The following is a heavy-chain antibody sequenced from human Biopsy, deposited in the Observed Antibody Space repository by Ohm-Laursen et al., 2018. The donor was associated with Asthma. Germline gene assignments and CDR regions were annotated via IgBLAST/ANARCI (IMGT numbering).Heavy chain of an antibody. CDR2: MYSSGST. V-gene: IGHV4-59*01. CDR3: SRNEIEDGIYFDN. D-gene: IGHD5-24*01. Sequence: TLSLTCTVSGGSISSYYWSWIRQPPGRGLEWIGYMYSSGSTNYNPSLKSRVTISVDTSKNQFSLKLSSVTAADTAVYFCSRNEIEDGIYFDNWGQGTLVTVSS. CDR1: GGSISSYY. J-gene: IGHJ4*02.